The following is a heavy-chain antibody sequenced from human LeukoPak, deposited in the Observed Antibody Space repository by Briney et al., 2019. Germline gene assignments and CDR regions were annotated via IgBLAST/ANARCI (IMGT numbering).Heavy chain of an antibody. D-gene: IGHD6-13*01. CDR1: GYSISSGYY. Sequence: SETLSLTCTVSGYSISSGYYWGWIRQPPGKGLEWIGSIYHSGSTYYNPSLKSRVTISVDTSKNQFSLKLSSVTAADTAVYYCARDLCVRYSSSCTLRFDYWGQGTLVTVSS. J-gene: IGHJ4*02. CDR2: IYHSGST. CDR3: ARDLCVRYSSSCTLRFDY. V-gene: IGHV4-38-2*02.